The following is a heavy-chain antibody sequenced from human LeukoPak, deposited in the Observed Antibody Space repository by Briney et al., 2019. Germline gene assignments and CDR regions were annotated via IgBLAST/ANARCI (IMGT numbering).Heavy chain of an antibody. D-gene: IGHD2-2*02. V-gene: IGHV3-23*01. CDR1: GFTFNSYV. CDR2: FNGRGGYT. Sequence: GGSLRLSCEVSGFTFNSYVMSWVRRAPGKGLEWVSSFNGRGGYTFYADSVKGRFALSSDNSKNTLHLQMISLRAEDTAVYYCAKGDQPLLYGGAFDSWGQGTLVTVSS. J-gene: IGHJ4*02. CDR3: AKGDQPLLYGGAFDS.